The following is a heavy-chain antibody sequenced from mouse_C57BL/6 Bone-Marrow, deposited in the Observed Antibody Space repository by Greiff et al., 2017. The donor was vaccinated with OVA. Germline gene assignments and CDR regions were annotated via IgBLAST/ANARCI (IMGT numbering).Heavy chain of an antibody. CDR2: SRNKANDYTT. CDR1: GFTFSDFY. CDR3: ARDANPGRGMDY. Sequence: EVKLMESGGGLVQSGRSLRLSCATSGFTFSDFYMEWVRQAPGKGLEWIAASRNKANDYTTEYSASVKGRFIVSRDTSQSILYLQMNALRAEDTAIDYCARDANPGRGMDYWGQGTSVTVSS. J-gene: IGHJ4*01. V-gene: IGHV7-1*01. D-gene: IGHD3-3*01.